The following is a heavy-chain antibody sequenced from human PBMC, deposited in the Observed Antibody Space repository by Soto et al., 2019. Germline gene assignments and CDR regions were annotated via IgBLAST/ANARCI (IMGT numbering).Heavy chain of an antibody. Sequence: GGSLRLYCAASGFTFSSYDMHWVRQATGKGLEWVSAIRTAGDTYYPGSVKGRLTISRENAKNSLYLQMNSLRAGDTAVYYCARGGSLTTRYYYYYMDVWGKGTTVTVSS. CDR3: ARGGSLTTRYYYYYMDV. V-gene: IGHV3-13*01. D-gene: IGHD3-9*01. CDR2: IRTAGDT. CDR1: GFTFSSYD. J-gene: IGHJ6*03.